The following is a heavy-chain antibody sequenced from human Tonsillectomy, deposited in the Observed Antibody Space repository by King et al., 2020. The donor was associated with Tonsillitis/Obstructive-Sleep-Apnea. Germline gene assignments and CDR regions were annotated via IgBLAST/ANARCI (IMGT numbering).Heavy chain of an antibody. J-gene: IGHJ3*02. Sequence: QLQESGPGLVKPSETLSLTCTVSAGSISSYYWSWIRQPPGKELEWIGYIDYSGSTNYNPSLKSRVTISVDTSKNQFSLKLSSVTAADTAVYHCAREEPGMDAFDIWGLGTMVTVSS. V-gene: IGHV4-59*01. D-gene: IGHD1-14*01. CDR1: AGSISSYY. CDR3: AREEPGMDAFDI. CDR2: IDYSGST.